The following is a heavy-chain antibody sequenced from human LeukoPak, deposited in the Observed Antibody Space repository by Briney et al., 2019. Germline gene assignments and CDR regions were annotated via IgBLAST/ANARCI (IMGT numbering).Heavy chain of an antibody. J-gene: IGHJ3*02. V-gene: IGHV4-30-2*01. Sequence: PSESLSLTCAVSGGSISSGGYSWSWIRQPPGKGLEWIGYIYHSGRTYYNPSLKSRVTISVDRSKNQLSLKLSSVTAADTAVYYCARAFRDDDDSSRPDAFDISGQGTMVTVSS. D-gene: IGHD3-22*01. CDR1: GGSISSGGYS. CDR3: ARAFRDDDDSSRPDAFDI. CDR2: IYHSGRT.